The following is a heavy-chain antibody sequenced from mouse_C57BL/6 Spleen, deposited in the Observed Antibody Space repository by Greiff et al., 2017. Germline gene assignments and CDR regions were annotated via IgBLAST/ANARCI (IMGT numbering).Heavy chain of an antibody. J-gene: IGHJ2*01. CDR2: IDPSDSYT. CDR1: GYTFTSYW. V-gene: IGHV1-50*01. Sequence: QVQLQQPGAELVKPGASVKLSCKASGYTFTSYWMQWVKQRPGQGLEWIGEIDPSDSYTNYNQKFKGKATLTVDTSSSPAYMQLSSLTSEDSAVYYCARSLGRVHFDYWGQGTTLTVSS. CDR3: ARSLGRVHFDY. D-gene: IGHD4-1*01.